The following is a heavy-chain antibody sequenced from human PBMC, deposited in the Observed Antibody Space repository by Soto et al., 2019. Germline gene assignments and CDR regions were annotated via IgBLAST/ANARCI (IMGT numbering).Heavy chain of an antibody. J-gene: IGHJ4*03. CDR3: VRQRHSVVTQGYFDV. CDR1: GDSINSRSYY. Sequence: SETLSLTCTVTGDSINSRSYYWGWIRQPPGKGLEWIGSIYYSGRTYNNPSLRSRVSMSIDTSKDQFSLKLKSVTAADTALYFCVRQRHSVVTQGYFDVWGPGSLVTVSS. D-gene: IGHD2-21*02. V-gene: IGHV4-39*01. CDR2: IYYSGRT.